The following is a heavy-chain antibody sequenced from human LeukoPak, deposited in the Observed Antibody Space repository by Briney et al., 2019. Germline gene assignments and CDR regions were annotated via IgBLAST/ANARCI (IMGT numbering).Heavy chain of an antibody. CDR3: ASSSFFHDAFDI. V-gene: IGHV1-2*02. CDR1: GYTFTGYY. CDR2: INPNSGGT. D-gene: IGHD3-3*01. Sequence: ASVKVSCKASGYTFTGYYMHWVRQAPGQGLEWMGWINPNSGGTNYAQKFQGRVTMTRDTSISTAYMELSRPRSDDTAVYYCASSSFFHDAFDIWGQGTMVTVSS. J-gene: IGHJ3*02.